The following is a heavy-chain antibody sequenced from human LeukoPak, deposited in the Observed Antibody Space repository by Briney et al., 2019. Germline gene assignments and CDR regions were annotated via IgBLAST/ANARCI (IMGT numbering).Heavy chain of an antibody. CDR3: ARVRTNYGSGSYYYYGMDV. CDR2: IKQDGSEK. Sequence: GGSLRLSCAASGFTFSSYWMSWVRQAPGKGLEWVANIKQDGSEKYYVDSVKGRFTISRDNAKNSLYLQMNSLRAEDTAVYYCARVRTNYGSGSYYYYGMDVWGQGTTVTVSS. D-gene: IGHD3-10*01. CDR1: GFTFSSYW. V-gene: IGHV3-7*01. J-gene: IGHJ6*02.